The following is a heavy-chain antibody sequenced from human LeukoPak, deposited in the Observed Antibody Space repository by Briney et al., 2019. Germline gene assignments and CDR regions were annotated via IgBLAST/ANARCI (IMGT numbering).Heavy chain of an antibody. CDR2: INPNSGGT. CDR3: ARKFQLLYRGNYYYYYMDV. V-gene: IGHV1-2*02. Sequence: ASVKVSCKASGYTFTGYYMHWVRQAPGQGLEWMGWINPNSGGTNYAQKFQGRVTMTRDTSISTAYMGLSRLRSDDTAVHYCARKFQLLYRGNYYYYYMDVWGKGTTVTVSS. J-gene: IGHJ6*03. CDR1: GYTFTGYY. D-gene: IGHD2-2*02.